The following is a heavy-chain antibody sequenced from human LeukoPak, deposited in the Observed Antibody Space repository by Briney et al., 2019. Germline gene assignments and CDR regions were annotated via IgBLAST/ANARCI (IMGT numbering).Heavy chain of an antibody. CDR2: INDNGGRT. D-gene: IGHD2-21*01. Sequence: GGSLRLSCAATGPAFTYNSYAMSWVRQAPGKGLEWVSSINDNGGRTFYADSVKGRFTISRDNSKNTVHLRMNSLRAEETRVYYSATQIRLASAQHLSWGQGTLVTVSS. CDR3: ATQIRLASAQHLS. J-gene: IGHJ5*02. V-gene: IGHV3-23*01. CDR1: GPAFTYNSYA.